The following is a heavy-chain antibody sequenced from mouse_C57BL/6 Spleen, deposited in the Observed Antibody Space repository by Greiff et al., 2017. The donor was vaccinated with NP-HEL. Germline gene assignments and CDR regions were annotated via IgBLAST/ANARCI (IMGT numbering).Heavy chain of an antibody. CDR1: GYTFTSYW. CDR2: IDPSDSYT. V-gene: IGHV1-59*01. D-gene: IGHD4-1*01. Sequence: QVQLKQPGAELVRPGTSVKLSCKASGYTFTSYWMHWVKQRPGQGLEWIGVIDPSDSYTNYNQKFKGKATLTVDTSSSTAYMQLSSLTSEDSAVYYCARPGTWYFDVWGTGTTVTVSS. J-gene: IGHJ1*03. CDR3: ARPGTWYFDV.